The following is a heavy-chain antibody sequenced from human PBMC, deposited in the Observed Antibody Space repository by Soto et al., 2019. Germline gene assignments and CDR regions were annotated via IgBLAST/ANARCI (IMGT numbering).Heavy chain of an antibody. CDR3: AKDVRPDGYWDLDF. J-gene: IGHJ4*02. CDR1: GFMFTNHG. CDR2: IIGSGTII. D-gene: IGHD5-12*01. Sequence: PGGSLRLSCAASGFMFTNHGMHWVRQVPGRGLEWVSGIIGSGTIIEYADSVKGRFTISRDNSKNTLFLQMNSLRVEDTAIYYCAKDVRPDGYWDLDFWGQGTLVTVS. V-gene: IGHV3-23*01.